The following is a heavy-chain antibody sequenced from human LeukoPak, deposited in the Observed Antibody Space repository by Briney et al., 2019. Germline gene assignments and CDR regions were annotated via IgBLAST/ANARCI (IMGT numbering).Heavy chain of an antibody. CDR3: AGDLSKLYYDSSGYYYFDY. Sequence: RGSLRLSCAASGFTFSSYSMNWVRQAPGKGLEWVSSISSSSSYIYYADSVKGRFTISRDNAKNSLYLQMNSLRAEDTAVYYCAGDLSKLYYDSSGYYYFDYWGQGTLVTVSS. CDR1: GFTFSSYS. CDR2: ISSSSSYI. V-gene: IGHV3-21*01. J-gene: IGHJ4*02. D-gene: IGHD3-22*01.